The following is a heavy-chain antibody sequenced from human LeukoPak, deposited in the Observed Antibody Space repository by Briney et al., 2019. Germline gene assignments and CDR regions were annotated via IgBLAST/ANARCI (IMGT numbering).Heavy chain of an antibody. Sequence: GGSLRLSCAASGVTFSSYNMNWVRQAPGKGLEWVSSITSSSSYIYYADSVKGGFTISGDNAKNSLYLQMDSLRVEDTAEYYCARDPYSGNYGAYYYYYMDVWGKGTTVTVSS. CDR1: GVTFSSYN. CDR2: ITSSSSYI. V-gene: IGHV3-21*06. D-gene: IGHD1-26*01. J-gene: IGHJ6*03. CDR3: ARDPYSGNYGAYYYYYMDV.